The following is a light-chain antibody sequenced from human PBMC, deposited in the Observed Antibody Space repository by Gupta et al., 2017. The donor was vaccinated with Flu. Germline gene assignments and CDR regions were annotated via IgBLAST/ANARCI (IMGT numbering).Light chain of an antibody. Sequence: DIQLTQSPSSLSASVGDRVTITCRASQSINKYVNWYQHKPGKAPKLLVYAASSLQSGVPSRFTGSGSGTDFTLTISTLQPEDFAHYFCQQNYDTSWTFGQGTKVEI. CDR3: QQNYDTSWT. V-gene: IGKV1-39*01. J-gene: IGKJ1*01. CDR1: QSINKY. CDR2: AAS.